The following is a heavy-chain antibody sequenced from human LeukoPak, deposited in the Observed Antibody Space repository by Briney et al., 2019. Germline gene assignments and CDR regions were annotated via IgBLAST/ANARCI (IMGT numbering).Heavy chain of an antibody. Sequence: QAGGSLRLSCAASGFTFSSYAMHWVRQAPGKGLEWVAVISYDGSNKYYADSVKGRFTISRDNSKNTLYLQMNSLRAEDTAVYYCATTAPGRFLEWSLDYWGQGTLVTVSS. V-gene: IGHV3-30*04. CDR2: ISYDGSNK. CDR3: ATTAPGRFLEWSLDY. J-gene: IGHJ4*02. D-gene: IGHD3-3*01. CDR1: GFTFSSYA.